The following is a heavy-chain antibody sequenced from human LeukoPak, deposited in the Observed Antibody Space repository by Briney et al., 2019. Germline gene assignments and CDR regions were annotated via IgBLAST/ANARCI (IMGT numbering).Heavy chain of an antibody. CDR2: IIPIFGTA. D-gene: IGHD2-2*02. CDR3: ARDLTPYCSSTSCDIWVFDY. CDR1: GGTFISYA. J-gene: IGHJ4*02. Sequence: SVKVSCKASGGTFISYAISWVRQAPGQGLEWMGGIIPIFGTANYEQKFQGRVTITADESTSTAYMELSSLRSEDTAVYYCARDLTPYCSSTSCDIWVFDYWGQGTLVTVSS. V-gene: IGHV1-69*01.